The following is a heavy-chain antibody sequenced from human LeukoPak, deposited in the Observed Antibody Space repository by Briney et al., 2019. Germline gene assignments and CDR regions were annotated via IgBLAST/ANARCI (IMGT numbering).Heavy chain of an antibody. J-gene: IGHJ4*02. CDR3: ARDSGYGDLDY. D-gene: IGHD4-17*01. CDR1: RFTFSSYW. Sequence: GGSLRLSCAASRFTFSSYWMSWVRQAPGKGLEWVAYIKQDGSEIYYVDSVKGRFTISRDNTKNSLYLQMNSLRADDPAVYCCARDSGYGDLDYWGQGTLVTVSS. CDR2: IKQDGSEI. V-gene: IGHV3-7*05.